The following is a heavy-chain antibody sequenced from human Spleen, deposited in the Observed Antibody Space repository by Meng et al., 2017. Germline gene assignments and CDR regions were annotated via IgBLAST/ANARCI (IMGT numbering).Heavy chain of an antibody. CDR1: GGSFSDYY. CDR3: ARGPTTMAHDFDY. J-gene: IGHJ4*02. CDR2: INHSGST. D-gene: IGHD4-11*01. Sequence: QGQLQEGGEGLLKPSETPSLPCVVSGGSFSDYYWSWIRQPPGKGLEWIGEINHSGSTNYNPSLESRATISVDTSQNNLSLKLSSVTAADSAVYYCARGPTTMAHDFDYWGQGTLVTVSS. V-gene: IGHV4-34*01.